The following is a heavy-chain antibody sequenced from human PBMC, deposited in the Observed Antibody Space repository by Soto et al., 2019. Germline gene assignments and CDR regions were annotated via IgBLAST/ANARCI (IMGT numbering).Heavy chain of an antibody. CDR3: ARLGGYVSVGYYYLWDS. CDR2: INHSGRT. CDR1: DGSMNSDSSY. Sequence: QLQLQESGPGLVKPSETLSLTCRVSDGSMNSDSSYWGWIRQPPGKVLEWIGVINHSGRTYHNLSLKGRVTMSVDASRNQFSLKLTSMTAADTAVYYCARLGGYVSVGYYYLWDSWGQGTLVTVS. D-gene: IGHD3-22*01. J-gene: IGHJ4*02. V-gene: IGHV4-39*01.